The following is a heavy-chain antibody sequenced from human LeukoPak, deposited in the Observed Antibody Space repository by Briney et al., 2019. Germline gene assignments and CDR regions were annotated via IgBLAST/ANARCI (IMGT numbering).Heavy chain of an antibody. CDR2: ISSSSSTI. CDR1: GFTFSSYS. CDR3: AKDPYPSIVVVTEFYFDY. D-gene: IGHD3-22*01. J-gene: IGHJ4*02. V-gene: IGHV3-48*01. Sequence: GGSLRLSCAASGFTFSSYSMNWVRQAPGKGLEWVSYISSSSSTIYYADSVKGRFTISRDNAKNSLYLQMNSLRAEDTAVYYCAKDPYPSIVVVTEFYFDYWGQGTLVTVSS.